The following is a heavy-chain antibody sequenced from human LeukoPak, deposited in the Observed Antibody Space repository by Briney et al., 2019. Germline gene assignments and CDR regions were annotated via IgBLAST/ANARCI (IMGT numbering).Heavy chain of an antibody. J-gene: IGHJ4*02. V-gene: IGHV3-33*01. CDR2: IWYDGSNK. CDR3: ARGLVGAAGGYYFDY. Sequence: GGSLRLSCAASGFTFSSYGMHWVRQAPGKGLEWVAVIWYDGSNKYYADSVKGRFTISRDNSKNTLYLQMNSLRAEDTAVYYCARGLVGAAGGYYFDYWGQGTLVTVSS. D-gene: IGHD1-26*01. CDR1: GFTFSSYG.